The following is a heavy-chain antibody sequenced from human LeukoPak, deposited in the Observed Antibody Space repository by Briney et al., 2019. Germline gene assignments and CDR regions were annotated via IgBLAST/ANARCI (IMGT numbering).Heavy chain of an antibody. CDR2: IRYDGGNK. V-gene: IGHV3-30*02. Sequence: GGSLRLSCAASGFTFSSYTMHWVRQAPGKGLEWVAFIRYDGGNKYYADSVNGRFTISRDNSKDTLYLQMNSLSADDTAVYYCAKGSGGSYFDYWGQGTLVTVSS. CDR1: GFTFSSYT. CDR3: AKGSGGSYFDY. D-gene: IGHD3-16*01. J-gene: IGHJ4*02.